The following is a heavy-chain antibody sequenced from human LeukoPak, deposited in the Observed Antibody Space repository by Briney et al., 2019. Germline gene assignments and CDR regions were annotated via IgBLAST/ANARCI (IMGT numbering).Heavy chain of an antibody. CDR1: GFTFSDHY. V-gene: IGHV3-30*18. CDR2: ISYDGSNK. J-gene: IGHJ4*02. D-gene: IGHD3-3*01. Sequence: GGSLRLSCAASGFTFSDHYMDWVRQAPGKGLEWLAVISYDGSNKYYADSVKGRFTISRDNSKNTLYLQMNSLRAEDTAVYYCAKEPYYDFWSSYLLDYWGQGTLVTVSS. CDR3: AKEPYYDFWSSYLLDY.